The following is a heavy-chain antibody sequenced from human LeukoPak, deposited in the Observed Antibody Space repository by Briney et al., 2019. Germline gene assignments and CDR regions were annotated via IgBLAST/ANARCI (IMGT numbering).Heavy chain of an antibody. D-gene: IGHD2-2*01. CDR2: ISAYNGNT. CDR1: GYTFTSYG. CDR3: ARDHPAAGENNWFDP. V-gene: IGHV1-18*01. Sequence: ASVKVSCKASGYTFTSYGISWVRQAPGQGLEWMGWISAYNGNTNYAQKLQGRVTMTTDTSTSTAYMELRSLRSDDTAVYYCARDHPAAGENNWFDPWGQGTLVTVSS. J-gene: IGHJ5*02.